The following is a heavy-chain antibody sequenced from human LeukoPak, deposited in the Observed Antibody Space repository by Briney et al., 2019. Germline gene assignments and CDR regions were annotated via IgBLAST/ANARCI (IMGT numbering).Heavy chain of an antibody. CDR3: ARSPSYYYDSSGYYSY. CDR2: TWYDGSNK. V-gene: IGHV3-33*01. Sequence: RGSLRLSCAASGFTFSSYGMHWVRQAPGKGLEWVAVTWYDGSNKYYADSVKGRFIISRDNSKNTLYLQMNSLRAEDTAVYYCARSPSYYYDSSGYYSYWGQGTLVTVSS. CDR1: GFTFSSYG. D-gene: IGHD3-22*01. J-gene: IGHJ4*02.